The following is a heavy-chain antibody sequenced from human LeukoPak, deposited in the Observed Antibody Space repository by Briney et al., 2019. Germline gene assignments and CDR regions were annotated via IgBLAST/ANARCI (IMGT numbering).Heavy chain of an antibody. J-gene: IGHJ5*02. CDR1: GFTFSSYS. D-gene: IGHD2-2*01. Sequence: GGSLRLSCAASGFTFSSYSMNWVRQAPGKGLEWVSSISSSSSYIYYADSVKGRFTISRDNAKNSLYLQMNSLRAEDTAVYYCARDIGYCSSTSCPPINWFDPWGQGTLVTVSS. CDR3: ARDIGYCSSTSCPPINWFDP. CDR2: ISSSSSYI. V-gene: IGHV3-21*01.